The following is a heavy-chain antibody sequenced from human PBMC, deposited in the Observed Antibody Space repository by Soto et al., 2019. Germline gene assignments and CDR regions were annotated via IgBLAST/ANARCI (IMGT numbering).Heavy chain of an antibody. V-gene: IGHV5-10-1*01. CDR1: GSRFTNYW. CDR3: ESHRESLCGYSAAYN. Sequence: GESLSISCKASGSRFTNYWITWMRETPGKGLECMGVIDPSDAYSNYSPSFQGHVTMSGDKSISSAYLHFSSLKTSDTAMYFCESHRESLCGYSAAYNWGQGTQVTVPS. J-gene: IGHJ4*02. CDR2: IDPSDAYS. D-gene: IGHD3-22*01.